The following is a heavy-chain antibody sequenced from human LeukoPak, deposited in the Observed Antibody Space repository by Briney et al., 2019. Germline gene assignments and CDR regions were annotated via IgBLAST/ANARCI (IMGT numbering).Heavy chain of an antibody. CDR3: ARESGTIFGADQNWFYP. CDR1: GGSISSYY. Sequence: PSETLSLTCTVSGGSISSYYWSWIRQPPGKGLEWIGYIYYSGSTNYNPSLKSRVTISVDTSKNQLSLKLSSVTAADTAVYYCARESGTIFGADQNWFYPWGQGTLVTVSS. D-gene: IGHD3-3*01. J-gene: IGHJ5*02. CDR2: IYYSGST. V-gene: IGHV4-59*01.